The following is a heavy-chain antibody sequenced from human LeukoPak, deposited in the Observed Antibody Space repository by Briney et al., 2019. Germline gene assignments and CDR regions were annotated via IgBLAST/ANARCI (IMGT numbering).Heavy chain of an antibody. D-gene: IGHD1-7*01. CDR2: INEDGHEK. J-gene: IGHJ4*02. Sequence: GGSLRLSCAASGFTFSSYQMSWVPQAPGHRLELVADINEDGHEKYYMDSLKGRFTSSRDNAKNSLYLQMNRLRAEDTAGYYCARGGETKLSYWGQRNLVTVSS. CDR1: GFTFSSYQ. V-gene: IGHV3-7*04. CDR3: ARGGETKLSY.